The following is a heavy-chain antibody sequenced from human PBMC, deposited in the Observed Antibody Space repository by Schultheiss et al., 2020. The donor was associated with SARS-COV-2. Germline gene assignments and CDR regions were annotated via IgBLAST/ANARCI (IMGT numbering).Heavy chain of an antibody. V-gene: IGHV4-4*02. CDR1: GGSISSSNW. D-gene: IGHD6-13*01. CDR2: IYHSGST. J-gene: IGHJ6*02. Sequence: GSLRLSCAVSGGSISSSNWWSWVRQPPGKGLEWIGEIYHSGSTNYNPSLKSRVTISVDKSKNQFSLKLSSVTAADTAVYYCARALARRIAAAGTDYYYGMDVWGQGTTVTVSS. CDR3: ARALARRIAAAGTDYYYGMDV.